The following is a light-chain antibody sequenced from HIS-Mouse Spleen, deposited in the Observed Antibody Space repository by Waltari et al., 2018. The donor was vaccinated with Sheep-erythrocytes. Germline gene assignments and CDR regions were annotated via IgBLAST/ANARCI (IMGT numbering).Light chain of an antibody. J-gene: IGLJ3*02. Sequence: QSALTQPASVSGSPGQSITIPCTGPSSAVGSYNLVSCYQQHPGKAPKLMIYEGTNRPSGVSNRFSGSKSGNTASLTISGLQAEDEADYYCCSYAGSSTPWVFGGGTKLTVL. CDR2: EGT. CDR1: SSAVGSYNL. CDR3: CSYAGSSTPWV. V-gene: IGLV2-23*01.